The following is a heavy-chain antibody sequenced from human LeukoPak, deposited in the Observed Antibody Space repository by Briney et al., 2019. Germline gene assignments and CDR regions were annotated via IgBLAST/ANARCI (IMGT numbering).Heavy chain of an antibody. CDR2: INHSGST. Sequence: SETLSLTCAVYGGSFSGHYWSWLRQPPGKGLEWIGEINHSGSTNYNPSLKSRVTISVDTSKNQFSLKLSSVTAADTAVYYCARVDRGIVGAPFDYWGQGNLVTVSS. CDR3: ARVDRGIVGAPFDY. V-gene: IGHV4-34*01. J-gene: IGHJ4*02. CDR1: GGSFSGHY. D-gene: IGHD1-26*01.